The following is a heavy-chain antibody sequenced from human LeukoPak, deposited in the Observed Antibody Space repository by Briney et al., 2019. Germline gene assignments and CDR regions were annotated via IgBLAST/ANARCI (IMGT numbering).Heavy chain of an antibody. Sequence: PSETLSLTCTVSGGSISSGSYYWSWIRQPAGKGLEWIGRIYTSGSTNYNPSLKSRVTISVDTSKNQFSLKLNSVTAADTAVYYCARGRYSGYVFIDYWGQGTLVTVSS. CDR2: IYTSGST. V-gene: IGHV4-61*02. CDR1: GGSISSGSYY. CDR3: ARGRYSGYVFIDY. D-gene: IGHD5-12*01. J-gene: IGHJ4*02.